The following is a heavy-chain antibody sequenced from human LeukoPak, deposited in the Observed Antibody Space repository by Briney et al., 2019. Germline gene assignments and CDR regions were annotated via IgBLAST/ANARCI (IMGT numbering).Heavy chain of an antibody. CDR1: GFTFSSYG. CDR3: ARDDNYYGSGSYYRSVEY. V-gene: IGHV3-30*03. CDR2: ISYDGSNK. D-gene: IGHD3-10*01. J-gene: IGHJ4*02. Sequence: GGSLRLSCAASGFTFSSYGMHWVRQAPGKGLEWVAVISYDGSNKYYADSVKGRFTISRDNSKNTLYPQMNSLRAEDTAVYYCARDDNYYGSGSYYRSVEYWGQGTLVTVSS.